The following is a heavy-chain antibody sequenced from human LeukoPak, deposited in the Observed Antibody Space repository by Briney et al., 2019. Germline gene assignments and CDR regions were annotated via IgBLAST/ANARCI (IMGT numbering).Heavy chain of an antibody. Sequence: KASQTLSLTCAISGDSVSSNSAAWNWVRQSPSRGLEWLGRTYYRSEWYNDYAVSVKSRITLNPDTSKNQFSLQLNSVTPEDTAVYYSARGDISGYYAFDIWGQGTMVTVSS. CDR3: ARGDISGYYAFDI. D-gene: IGHD3-22*01. CDR1: GDSVSSNSAA. J-gene: IGHJ3*02. CDR2: TYYRSEWYN. V-gene: IGHV6-1*01.